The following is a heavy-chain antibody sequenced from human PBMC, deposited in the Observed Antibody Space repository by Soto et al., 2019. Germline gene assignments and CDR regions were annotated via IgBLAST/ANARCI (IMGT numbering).Heavy chain of an antibody. V-gene: IGHV3-7*01. CDR1: GFTFRDYW. Sequence: GGSLRLSCAASGFTFRDYWMGWVRQAPGKGLEWVATIMKDGGVKKYVDSVKGRFTISRDNAKNSLFLQMNSLRAEDTAVYYCARDSDYYRADYWGQGTLVTVSS. D-gene: IGHD2-21*02. CDR2: IMKDGGVK. J-gene: IGHJ4*02. CDR3: ARDSDYYRADY.